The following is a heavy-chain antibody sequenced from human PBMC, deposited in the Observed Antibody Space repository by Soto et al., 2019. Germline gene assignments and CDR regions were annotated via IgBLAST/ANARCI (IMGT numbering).Heavy chain of an antibody. D-gene: IGHD2-21*02. CDR2: IYYSGST. CDR1: GGSISSGGYY. V-gene: IGHV4-31*03. Sequence: QVQLQESGPGLVKPSQTLSLTCTVSGGSISSGGYYWSWIRQHPGKGLEWIGYIYYSGSTYYNPSLKGRVTISVVTSKSQFSLKLSSVTAADTAVYYCARTIACCGGYCYSLWYFDLWGRGTLFTVSS. CDR3: ARTIACCGGYCYSLWYFDL. J-gene: IGHJ2*01.